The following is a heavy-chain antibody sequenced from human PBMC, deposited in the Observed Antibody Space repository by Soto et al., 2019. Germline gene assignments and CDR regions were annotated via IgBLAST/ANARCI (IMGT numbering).Heavy chain of an antibody. D-gene: IGHD5-12*01. CDR1: GGSISSGGYY. Sequence: QVQLQESGPGLVKPSQTLSLTCTVSGGSISSGGYYWSWIRQHPGKGLEWIGYIYYSGSTYYNPSLKSRVTISVDTSKNQFSLQLSSVTAADTAVYYGARVGIYEYYDGMDVWGQGTTVTVSS. V-gene: IGHV4-31*03. CDR2: IYYSGST. J-gene: IGHJ6*02. CDR3: ARVGIYEYYDGMDV.